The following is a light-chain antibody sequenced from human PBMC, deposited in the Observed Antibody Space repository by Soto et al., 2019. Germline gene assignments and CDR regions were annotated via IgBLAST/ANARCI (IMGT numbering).Light chain of an antibody. CDR3: QQYGSSST. CDR1: QRVPSNY. V-gene: IGKV3-20*01. CDR2: GAS. J-gene: IGKJ5*01. Sequence: EIVLTQSPGTLSLSPGERATLSCRASQRVPSNYLAWYQQKPGQAPRLLFYGASSRATGIPDRFSGSGSGTDFTLTISRLEPEDFAVYYCQQYGSSSTFGQGTRLEIK.